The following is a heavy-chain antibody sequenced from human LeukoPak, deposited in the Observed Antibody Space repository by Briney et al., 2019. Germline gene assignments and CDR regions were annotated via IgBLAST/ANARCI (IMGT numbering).Heavy chain of an antibody. CDR2: IYSGGRT. CDR3: VRGPPTPGFFHFFF. V-gene: IGHV3-66*01. Sequence: GGSLRLSCAVSGLTVSSNFISWVRQAPGKGLEWVSVIYSGGRTYYAGSVKGRFTISRDNSKNTVNLQMSSLRVDDSAIYYCVRGPPTPGFFHFFFWGQGTLATVSS. D-gene: IGHD2-15*01. J-gene: IGHJ4*02. CDR1: GLTVSSNF.